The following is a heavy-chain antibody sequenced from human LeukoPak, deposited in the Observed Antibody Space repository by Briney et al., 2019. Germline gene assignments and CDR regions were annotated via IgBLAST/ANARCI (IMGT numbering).Heavy chain of an antibody. V-gene: IGHV3-30*03. Sequence: PGGSLRLSCAASGFTFSRYGMHWVRQAPGKGLEWVAVLSYDGSSKYYADFVKGRFTISRDNSKNTLYLQMNSLRAEDTAVYYCARGGRVTRVGLVNWGQGTLVTVSS. CDR2: LSYDGSSK. D-gene: IGHD5-18*01. J-gene: IGHJ4*02. CDR1: GFTFSRYG. CDR3: ARGGRVTRVGLVN.